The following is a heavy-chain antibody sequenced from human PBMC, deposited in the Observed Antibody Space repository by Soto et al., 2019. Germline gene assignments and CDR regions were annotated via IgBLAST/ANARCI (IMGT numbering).Heavy chain of an antibody. CDR3: ARDLGYYDSSGYFDY. V-gene: IGHV3-11*01. Sequence: VYLVESGGGLVQPGASLRLSCAASGFTFSDYYMSWIRQAPGKGLEWISYISSSGDIIYYADSVKGRFTISRDNAKNSLYLQMNSLRAEDTAVYYCARDLGYYDSSGYFDYWGQGTLVTVSS. D-gene: IGHD3-22*01. CDR1: GFTFSDYY. J-gene: IGHJ4*02. CDR2: ISSSGDII.